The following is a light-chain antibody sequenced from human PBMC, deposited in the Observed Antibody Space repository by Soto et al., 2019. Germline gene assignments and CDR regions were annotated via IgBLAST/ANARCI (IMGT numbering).Light chain of an antibody. CDR3: SSHAGTNGAFV. V-gene: IGLV2-8*01. Sequence: QCSLTQPPSASGSPGQSVTISCTGTSSDVGGYDYVSWYQQHPGKAPKLMIYEVSKRPSGVPDRFSGSKSGNTASLTVSGLQAEDEADYYCSSHAGTNGAFVFGTGTKVTVL. J-gene: IGLJ1*01. CDR2: EVS. CDR1: SSDVGGYDY.